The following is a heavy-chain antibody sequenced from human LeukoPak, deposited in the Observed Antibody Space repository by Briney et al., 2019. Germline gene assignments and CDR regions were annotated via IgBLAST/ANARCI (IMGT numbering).Heavy chain of an antibody. V-gene: IGHV3-23*01. CDR2: ISGNGSNT. CDR3: AKAYSGSHRGAFDV. CDR1: GFTFSSSA. Sequence: GGSLRLSCAASGFTFSSSAMSWVRQAPGKGLEWVSTISGNGSNTYYADSVQGRFTISRDNSKSTLYLQMNSLRADDTAVYYCAKAYSGSHRGAFDVWGQGTMVTVSS. D-gene: IGHD1-26*01. J-gene: IGHJ3*01.